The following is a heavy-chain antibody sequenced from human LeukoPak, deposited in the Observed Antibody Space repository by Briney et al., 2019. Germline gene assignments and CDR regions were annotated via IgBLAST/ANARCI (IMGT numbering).Heavy chain of an antibody. V-gene: IGHV3-66*01. Sequence: GRSLRLSCAASGFTVSSNYMSWVRQAPGKGLEWVSVIYSGGSTYYADSVKGRFTISRDNSKNTLYLQMNSLRAEDTAVYYCARDATGYCSGGSCYTLRGRFDYWGQGTLVTVSS. CDR3: ARDATGYCSGGSCYTLRGRFDY. J-gene: IGHJ4*02. CDR1: GFTVSSNY. CDR2: IYSGGST. D-gene: IGHD2-15*01.